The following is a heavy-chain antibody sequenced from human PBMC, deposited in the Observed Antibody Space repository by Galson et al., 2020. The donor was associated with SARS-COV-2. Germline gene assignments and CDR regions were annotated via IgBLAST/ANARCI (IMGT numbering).Heavy chain of an antibody. D-gene: IGHD5-18*01. V-gene: IGHV4-38-2*02. CDR3: ARDDYGYGYEGTAFDI. CDR1: GYSISSGYN. Sequence: SETLSLTCTVSGYSISSGYNWDWIRQPPGKGLEWIGSIDHSGTTYYNPSLKSRVTISLDTSKNHFSLKLTSVTAADTAVYYCARDDYGYGYEGTAFDIWGQGTQVTVSS. CDR2: IDHSGTT. J-gene: IGHJ3*02.